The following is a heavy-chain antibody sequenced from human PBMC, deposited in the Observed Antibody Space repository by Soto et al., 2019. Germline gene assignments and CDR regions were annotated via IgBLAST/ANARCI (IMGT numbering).Heavy chain of an antibody. CDR1: GYTFTSYA. J-gene: IGHJ6*02. D-gene: IGHD2-21*01. V-gene: IGHV1-3*01. CDR3: ARCVATEYGMDV. CDR2: INAGNGNT. Sequence: QVQLVQSGAEVKKPGASVKVSCKASGYTFTSYAMHWVRQAPGQRLEWMGWINAGNGNTKYSQKFQGRVTITRDTSASTAYVELSSLRSEDTAVYYCARCVATEYGMDVWGQGTTVTVSS.